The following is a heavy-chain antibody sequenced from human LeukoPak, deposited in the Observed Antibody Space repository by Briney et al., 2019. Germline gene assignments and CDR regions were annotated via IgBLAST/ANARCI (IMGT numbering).Heavy chain of an antibody. CDR1: GGTFSSYA. CDR2: MNCNSGGT. Sequence: ASVKVSCKASGGTFSSYAISWVRQAPGQGLEWMGWMNCNSGGTRSTPKFQGRVIMTRDSSISTAYLELDRLTSDDTAIYYCARLNGDYRRFDTWGQGTLVTVSS. D-gene: IGHD4-17*01. V-gene: IGHV1-2*02. J-gene: IGHJ5*02. CDR3: ARLNGDYRRFDT.